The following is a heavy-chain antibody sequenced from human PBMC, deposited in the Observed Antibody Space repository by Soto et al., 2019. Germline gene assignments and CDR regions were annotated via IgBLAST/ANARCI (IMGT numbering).Heavy chain of an antibody. V-gene: IGHV1-18*04. CDR3: AKNGQLPYYYGMDV. Sequence: ASVKVSCKASGYTFTSYYMHWVRQAPGQGLEWVGWISAYNGNSNYAQKYQGRVTMTTDTSTSTAYMELSSLRSDDTAIYYCAKNGQLPYYYGMDVWGQGTTVTVSS. CDR1: GYTFTSYY. J-gene: IGHJ6*02. CDR2: ISAYNGNS. D-gene: IGHD1-1*01.